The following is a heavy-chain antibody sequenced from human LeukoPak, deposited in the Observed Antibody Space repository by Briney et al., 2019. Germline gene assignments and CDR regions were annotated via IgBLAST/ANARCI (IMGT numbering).Heavy chain of an antibody. D-gene: IGHD2-2*02. CDR3: AGGLRPGDCSSTSCYTYYYYGMDV. Sequence: SETLSLTCAVYGGSFSGYYWSWIRQPPGKGLEWIGEINHSGSTNYNPSLKSRVTISVDTSKNRFSLKLSSVTAADTAVYYCAGGLRPGDCSSTSCYTYYYYGMDVWGQGTTVTVSS. CDR2: INHSGST. CDR1: GGSFSGYY. V-gene: IGHV4-34*01. J-gene: IGHJ6*02.